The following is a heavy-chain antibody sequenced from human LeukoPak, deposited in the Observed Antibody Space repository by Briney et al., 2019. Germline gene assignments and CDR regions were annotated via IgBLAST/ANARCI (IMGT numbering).Heavy chain of an antibody. Sequence: GGSLRLSCAASGFTFSSYEMNWVRQAPGKGLEWVSYISSSSSTIYYADSVKGRFTISRDNAKNSLYLQMNSLRAEDTAVYYCAREGDYDFWSGYSFRVFPYYFDYWGQGTLVTVSS. V-gene: IGHV3-48*01. CDR2: ISSSSSTI. J-gene: IGHJ4*02. D-gene: IGHD3-3*01. CDR1: GFTFSSYE. CDR3: AREGDYDFWSGYSFRVFPYYFDY.